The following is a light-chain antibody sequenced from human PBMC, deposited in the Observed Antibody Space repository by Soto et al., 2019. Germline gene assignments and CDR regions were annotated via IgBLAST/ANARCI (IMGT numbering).Light chain of an antibody. J-gene: IGLJ3*02. CDR1: SSDIGIYNL. CDR3: AAWDDSLAWV. CDR2: EGT. Sequence: QSVLTQPASVSASPGQSITISCTGASSDIGIYNLVSWYQQQPGKAPKLVIYEGTQRPSGVSNRFSGSNSADMASLAINGLQSADEAVYYCAAWDDSLAWVFGGGTQLTVL. V-gene: IGLV2-14*02.